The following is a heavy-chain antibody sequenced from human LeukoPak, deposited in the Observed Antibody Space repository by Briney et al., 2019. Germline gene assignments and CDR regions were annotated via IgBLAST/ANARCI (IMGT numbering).Heavy chain of an antibody. CDR3: ARGGDGYNYYYYYYIDV. CDR2: VSSDGTNK. J-gene: IGHJ6*03. Sequence: QAGGSLRLSCAASGFSFNSYVMHWVRQAPGKGLEWVAAVSSDGTNKYYADSMKGRSTISRDNSKNTLYLEMSSLRTEDTAVYYCARGGDGYNYYYYYYIDVWGKGTTVTVSS. V-gene: IGHV3-30*04. D-gene: IGHD5-24*01. CDR1: GFSFNSYV.